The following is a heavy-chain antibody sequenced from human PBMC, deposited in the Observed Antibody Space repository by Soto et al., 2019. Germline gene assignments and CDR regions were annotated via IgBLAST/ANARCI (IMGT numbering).Heavy chain of an antibody. CDR1: GYTFTDYD. Sequence: QVQLMQSGAEVRKPGASVKVSCRASGYTFTDYDINWVRQATGQGLEWLGWMTPNSGNTGYALKFQGRVTLTRDISRSTDYMEPSSLTSEDTAVYYCARNLYNTGDFDHWGQGTLVTVSS. D-gene: IGHD3-16*01. V-gene: IGHV1-8*02. CDR3: ARNLYNTGDFDH. J-gene: IGHJ5*02. CDR2: MTPNSGNT.